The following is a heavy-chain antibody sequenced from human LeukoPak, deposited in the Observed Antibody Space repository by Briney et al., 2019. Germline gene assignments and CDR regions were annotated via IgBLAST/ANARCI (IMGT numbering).Heavy chain of an antibody. CDR2: ISGSGGST. J-gene: IGHJ4*02. Sequence: GASLRLSCAASGFTFSSYAMSWVRQAPGKGLEWVSAISGSGGSTYYADSVKGQFTISRDNSKNTLYLQMNSMRAEDTAVYYCAKVCDSSGYYSYRTYYYFDYWGQGTLVTVSS. CDR1: GFTFSSYA. V-gene: IGHV3-23*01. D-gene: IGHD3-22*01. CDR3: AKVCDSSGYYSYRTYYYFDY.